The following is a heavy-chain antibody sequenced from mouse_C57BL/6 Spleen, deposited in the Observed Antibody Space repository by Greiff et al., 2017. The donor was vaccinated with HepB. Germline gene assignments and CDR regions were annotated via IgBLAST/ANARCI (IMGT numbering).Heavy chain of an antibody. V-gene: IGHV1-50*01. J-gene: IGHJ4*01. CDR3: ARTAQADAMDY. D-gene: IGHD3-2*02. CDR1: GYTFTSYW. CDR2: IDPSDSYT. Sequence: QVQLQQPGAELVKPGASVKLSCKASGYTFTSYWMQWVKQRPGQGLEWIGEIDPSDSYTNYNQKFKGKATLTVDTSSSKAYMQLSSLTSEDSAVYYCARTAQADAMDYWGQGTSVTVSS.